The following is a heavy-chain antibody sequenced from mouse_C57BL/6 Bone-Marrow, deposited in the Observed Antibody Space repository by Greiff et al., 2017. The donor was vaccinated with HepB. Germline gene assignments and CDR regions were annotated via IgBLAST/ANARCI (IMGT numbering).Heavy chain of an antibody. Sequence: EVNLVESGPGLAKPSQTLSLTCSVTGYSITSDYWNWIRKFPGNKLEYMGYISYSGSTYYNPSLKSRISITRDTSKNQYYLQLNSVTTEDTATYYCARAYYYGSTFYAMDYWGQGTSVTVSS. J-gene: IGHJ4*01. CDR3: ARAYYYGSTFYAMDY. CDR2: ISYSGST. D-gene: IGHD1-1*01. CDR1: GYSITSDY. V-gene: IGHV3-8*01.